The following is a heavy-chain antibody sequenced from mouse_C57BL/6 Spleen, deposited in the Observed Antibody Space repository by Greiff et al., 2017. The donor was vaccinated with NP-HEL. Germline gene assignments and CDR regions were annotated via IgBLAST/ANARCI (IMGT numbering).Heavy chain of an antibody. D-gene: IGHD2-5*01. Sequence: QVQLQQSGPELVKPGASVKISCKASGYAFSSSWMNWVKQRPGKGLEWIGRIYPGDGDTNYNGKFKGKATLTADKSSSTAYMQLSSLTSEDSAVYFCAKDYYSNFYYAMDYWGQGTSVTVSS. V-gene: IGHV1-82*01. CDR2: IYPGDGDT. CDR1: GYAFSSSW. CDR3: AKDYYSNFYYAMDY. J-gene: IGHJ4*01.